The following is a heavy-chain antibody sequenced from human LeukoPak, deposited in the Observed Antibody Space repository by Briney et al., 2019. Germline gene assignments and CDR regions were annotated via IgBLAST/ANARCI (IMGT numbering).Heavy chain of an antibody. CDR1: GGSISSSSYY. D-gene: IGHD4-17*01. CDR3: ASGSADDYGDYDEWGASAFDI. V-gene: IGHV4-39*01. J-gene: IGHJ3*02. Sequence: SETLSLTCTVSGGSISSSSYYWGWIRQPPGKGLEWIGSIYYSGSTYYNPSLKSRVTISVDTSKNQFSLKLSSVTAADTAVYYCASGSADDYGDYDEWGASAFDIWGQGTMVTVSS. CDR2: IYYSGST.